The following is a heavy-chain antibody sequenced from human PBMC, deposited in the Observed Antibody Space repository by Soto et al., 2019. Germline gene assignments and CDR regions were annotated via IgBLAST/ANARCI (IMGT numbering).Heavy chain of an antibody. Sequence: GASVKVSCKASGGTFSSYAISWVRQAPGQGLEWTGGIIPIFGTANYAQKFQGRVTITADESTSTAYMELSSLRSEDTAVYYCARDLNYYGSGPPGDYYGMDVWGQGTTVTVSS. V-gene: IGHV1-69*13. D-gene: IGHD3-10*01. J-gene: IGHJ6*02. CDR2: IIPIFGTA. CDR3: ARDLNYYGSGPPGDYYGMDV. CDR1: GGTFSSYA.